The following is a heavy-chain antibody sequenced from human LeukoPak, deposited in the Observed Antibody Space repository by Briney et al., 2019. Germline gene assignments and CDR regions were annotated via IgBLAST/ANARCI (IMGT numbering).Heavy chain of an antibody. CDR3: AKVFRRGNSDVGAFDI. J-gene: IGHJ3*02. D-gene: IGHD4-23*01. CDR1: GGSFSGYY. V-gene: IGHV4-34*01. Sequence: SETLSLTCAVYGGSFSGYYWSWIRQPPGKGLEWIGEINHSGSTNYNPSLKSRVTTSVDTSKNQFSLKLSSVIAADTAVYYCAKVFRRGNSDVGAFDIWGQGTMVTVSS. CDR2: INHSGST.